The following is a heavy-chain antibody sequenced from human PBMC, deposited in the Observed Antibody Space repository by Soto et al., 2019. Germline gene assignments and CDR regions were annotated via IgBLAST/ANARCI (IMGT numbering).Heavy chain of an antibody. CDR2: ISSDGGST. Sequence: GGSLRLSCSASGFTFSSYAMHWVRQAPGKGLEYVSAISSDGGSTYYADSVKGRFTISRDNSKNTLYLQMSSLRAEDTAVYYCVKDPHYYGSGYYYYGMDVWGQGTTVTVSS. CDR1: GFTFSSYA. J-gene: IGHJ6*02. V-gene: IGHV3-64D*06. CDR3: VKDPHYYGSGYYYYGMDV. D-gene: IGHD3-10*01.